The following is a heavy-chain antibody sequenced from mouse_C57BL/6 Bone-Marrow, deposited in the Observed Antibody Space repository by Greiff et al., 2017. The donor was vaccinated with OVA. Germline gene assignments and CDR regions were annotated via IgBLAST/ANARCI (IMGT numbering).Heavy chain of an antibody. Sequence: QVQLQQSGAELVKPGASVKISCKASGYTFTDYYINWVKQRPGQGLEWIRKIRRLRCRPACNETFKVKATQTADKSSSTSYMQLSSLTSEDSAVYFCARCGFAYWGQGTLVTVSA. CDR2: IRRLRCRP. J-gene: IGHJ3*01. CDR3: ARCGFAY. CDR1: GYTFTDYY. V-gene: IGHV1-77*01.